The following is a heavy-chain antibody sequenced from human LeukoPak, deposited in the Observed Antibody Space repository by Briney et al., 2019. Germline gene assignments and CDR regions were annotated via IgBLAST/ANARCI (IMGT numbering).Heavy chain of an antibody. Sequence: SETLSLTCAVYGGSFSGYYWSWIRQPPGKGLEWIGEINHSGSTNYNPSLMSRGTILINTSKKQSSLKLSTVTSADTAVYYCAREPMELRHYFDYWGQGALVTVSP. CDR2: INHSGST. V-gene: IGHV4-34*01. CDR1: GGSFSGYY. J-gene: IGHJ4*02. D-gene: IGHD1-7*01. CDR3: AREPMELRHYFDY.